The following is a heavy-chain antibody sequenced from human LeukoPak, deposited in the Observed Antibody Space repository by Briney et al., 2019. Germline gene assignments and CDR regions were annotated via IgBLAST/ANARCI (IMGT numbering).Heavy chain of an antibody. J-gene: IGHJ4*02. V-gene: IGHV3-33*06. Sequence: GVSLRLSCIPSGFTFNSYAMFWVRQAPGKGLEWVSLIWYDGSNKYYADSVKGRFTISRDNPKNTLYLQRNSLRAEDTAVYFCAKRGVVIRVILVGFHKEAYYFDSWGQGALVTVSS. CDR1: GFTFNSYA. D-gene: IGHD3-22*01. CDR3: AKRGVVIRVILVGFHKEAYYFDS. CDR2: IWYDGSNK.